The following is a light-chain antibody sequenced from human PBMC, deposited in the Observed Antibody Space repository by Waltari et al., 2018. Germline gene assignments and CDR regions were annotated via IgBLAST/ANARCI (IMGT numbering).Light chain of an antibody. Sequence: QSVLTQPPSMSGAPGQRVPIACTGPSSHIGTGYDLNWYQQLPGTAPKLLIYGNNNRPSGVPDRFSASKSDISASLAITGLQAEDEADYYCQSYDRNLVVFGGGTKLTVL. V-gene: IGLV1-40*01. CDR2: GNN. J-gene: IGLJ2*01. CDR1: SSHIGTGYD. CDR3: QSYDRNLVV.